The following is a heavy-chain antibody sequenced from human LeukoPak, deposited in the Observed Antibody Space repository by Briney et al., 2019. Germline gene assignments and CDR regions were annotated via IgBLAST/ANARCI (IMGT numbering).Heavy chain of an antibody. J-gene: IGHJ4*02. V-gene: IGHV2-5*01. D-gene: IGHD4-17*01. CDR3: AQSTTVTTGFDY. CDR2: IYWNDDK. Sequence: SGPTLVKPTQTLTLTCTFSGFSLSTSGVGVGWIRQPPGKALEWLALIYWNDDKRYRSSLKSRLTITKDTSKNQVVLTMTNMDPVDTATYYCAQSTTVTTGFDYSGQGTLVTVSS. CDR1: GFSLSTSGVG.